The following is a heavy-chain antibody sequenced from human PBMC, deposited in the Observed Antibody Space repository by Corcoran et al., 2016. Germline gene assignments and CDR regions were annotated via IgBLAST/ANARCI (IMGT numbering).Heavy chain of an antibody. CDR2: ISSSSSYI. V-gene: IGHV3-21*01. J-gene: IGHJ4*02. D-gene: IGHD3-22*01. CDR3: ARGAGTYDSRPNYFDY. Sequence: EVQLVESGGGLVKPGGSLRLSCAASGFTFSSYSMNWVRQAPGKGLEWVSSISSSSSYIYYADSVKGRFTISRDNAKNSLYLQMNSLRAEDKAGYYWARGAGTYDSRPNYFDYWGQGTLVTVSS. CDR1: GFTFSSYS.